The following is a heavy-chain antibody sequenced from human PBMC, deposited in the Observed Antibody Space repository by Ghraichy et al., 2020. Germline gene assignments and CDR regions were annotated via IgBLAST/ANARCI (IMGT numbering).Heavy chain of an antibody. J-gene: IGHJ5*02. V-gene: IGHV1-69*06. CDR1: GGTFSSHA. D-gene: IGHD1-1*01. CDR2: IHPIFDAS. CDR3: ARDRESGTPHPAVYNWFDP. Sequence: KVSCKASGGTFSSHAISWLRQAPGQGLEWMGGIHPIFDASHYAQKFQDRISITADTSANMVYLEVRSLRSEDTAIYYCARDRESGTPHPAVYNWFDPWGQGTLVTVSS.